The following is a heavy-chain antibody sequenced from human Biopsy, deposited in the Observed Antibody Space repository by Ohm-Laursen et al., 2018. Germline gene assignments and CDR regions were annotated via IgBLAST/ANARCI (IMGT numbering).Heavy chain of an antibody. J-gene: IGHJ1*01. CDR1: GGSFTGHY. CDR2: ISHTGYT. CDR3: ARGSNEYGGLYFPH. Sequence: TLSLTCAVSGGSFTGHYWTWIRQPPGKGLEWIGHISHTGYTSYKSSLKSRVTISLDTSRKHFSLRLTSLAAADTAVFYCARGSNEYGGLYFPHWGQGTLVTVSS. D-gene: IGHD4-23*01. V-gene: IGHV4-59*11.